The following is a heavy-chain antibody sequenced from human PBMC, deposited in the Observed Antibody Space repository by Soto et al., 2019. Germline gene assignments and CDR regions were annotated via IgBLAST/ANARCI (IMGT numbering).Heavy chain of an antibody. CDR2: ISAGNGNP. Sequence: ASVKVSCKASGYTFTTYAMHWVRQAPGQTLEWMGWISAGNGNPKYSQKFQGRVTITRDTSASTAYMELSSLRSEDTAVYYCARVPIGSGIYYNAFDYWGQGTQVTVSS. D-gene: IGHD3-10*01. CDR1: GYTFTTYA. J-gene: IGHJ4*02. V-gene: IGHV1-3*01. CDR3: ARVPIGSGIYYNAFDY.